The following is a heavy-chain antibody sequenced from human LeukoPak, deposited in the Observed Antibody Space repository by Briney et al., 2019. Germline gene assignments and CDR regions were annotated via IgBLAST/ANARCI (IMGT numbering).Heavy chain of an antibody. V-gene: IGHV1-18*01. CDR2: ISAYNGNT. J-gene: IGHJ4*02. CDR3: ARDGGGGYSSGWYDY. Sequence: ISAYNGNTNYAQKLQGRVTMTTDTSTSTAYMELRSLRSDDTAVYYCARDGGGGYSSGWYDYWGQGTPVTVSS. D-gene: IGHD6-19*01.